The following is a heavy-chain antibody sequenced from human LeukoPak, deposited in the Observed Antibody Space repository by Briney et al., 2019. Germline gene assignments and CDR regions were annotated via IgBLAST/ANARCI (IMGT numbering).Heavy chain of an antibody. CDR1: GGSISSSNW. V-gene: IGHV4-4*02. CDR2: IYHSGST. CDR3: ARVGGWPLDAGDHDY. J-gene: IGHJ4*02. D-gene: IGHD6-19*01. Sequence: SETLSLTCAVSGGSISSSNWWSWVRQPPGKGLEWIGEIYHSGSTNYNPSLKSRVTISVDKSKNQFSLKLSSVTAADTAVYYCARVGGWPLDAGDHDYWGQGTLVTVSS.